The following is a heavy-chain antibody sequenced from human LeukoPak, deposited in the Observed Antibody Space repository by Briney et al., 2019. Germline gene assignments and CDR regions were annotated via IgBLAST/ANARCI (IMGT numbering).Heavy chain of an antibody. Sequence: ASVKVSCKASGGTFINYAISWVRQAPGQGLEWMGIINPSGGSTSYAQKFQGRVTMTRDMSTSTVYMELSSLRSEDTAVYYCARADPYSSGRFDPWGQGTLVTVSS. V-gene: IGHV1-46*01. CDR3: ARADPYSSGRFDP. J-gene: IGHJ5*02. CDR2: INPSGGST. D-gene: IGHD6-19*01. CDR1: GGTFINYA.